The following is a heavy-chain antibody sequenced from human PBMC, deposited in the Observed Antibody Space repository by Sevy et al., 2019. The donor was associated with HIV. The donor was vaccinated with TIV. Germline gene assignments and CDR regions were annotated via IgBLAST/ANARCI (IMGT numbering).Heavy chain of an antibody. CDR3: ARRSVWGRSGYDYGWYYGMDV. Sequence: GGSLRLSCAASGFTFSSYGMHWVRQAPGKGLEWVAVIWYDGSNKYYADSVKGRFTISRDNSKNTLYLQMNSLRAEDTAVYYCARRSVWGRSGYDYGWYYGMDVWGHGTTVTVSS. V-gene: IGHV3-33*01. D-gene: IGHD5-12*01. CDR1: GFTFSSYG. CDR2: IWYDGSNK. J-gene: IGHJ6*02.